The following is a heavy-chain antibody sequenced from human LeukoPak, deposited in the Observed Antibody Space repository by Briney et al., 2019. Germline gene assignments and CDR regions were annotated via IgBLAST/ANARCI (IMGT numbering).Heavy chain of an antibody. J-gene: IGHJ4*02. CDR3: ARGSSSENFDY. D-gene: IGHD6-6*01. CDR1: GGSSSGYY. CDR2: INHSGST. V-gene: IGHV4-34*01. Sequence: SETLSLTCAVYGGSSSGYYWSWIRQPPGKGLEWIGEINHSGSTNYNPSLKSRVTISVDTSKNQFSLKLSSVTAADTAVYYCARGSSSENFDYWGQGTPVTVSS.